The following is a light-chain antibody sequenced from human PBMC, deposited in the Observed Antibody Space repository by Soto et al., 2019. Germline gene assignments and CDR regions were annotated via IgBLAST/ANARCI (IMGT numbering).Light chain of an antibody. CDR2: EVS. J-gene: IGLJ3*02. V-gene: IGLV2-8*01. CDR1: SSDVGGHNY. CDR3: TSTAGNNNWV. Sequence: QSALTQSPSASGSPGQSVTISCTGTSSDVGGHNYVSWYQHHPGKAPKLIIYEVSKRPSGVPDRCSGSKSGNTASLTVSGLQAEDEAVYYCTSTAGNNNWVFGGGTKLAVL.